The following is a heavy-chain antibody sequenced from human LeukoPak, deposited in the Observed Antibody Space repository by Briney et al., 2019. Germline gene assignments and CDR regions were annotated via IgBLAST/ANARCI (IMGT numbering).Heavy chain of an antibody. CDR1: GFSFDDYA. V-gene: IGHV3-9*01. Sequence: GGSLRLSCAASGFSFDDYAMHWVRQAPGKGLEWVSGISWNSGSIGYADSVKGRFTISRDNAKNSLYLQMNSLRAEDTALYYCAKAVNSQGYFDYWGQGTLVTVSS. CDR2: ISWNSGSI. J-gene: IGHJ4*02. CDR3: AKAVNSQGYFDY. D-gene: IGHD3-16*02.